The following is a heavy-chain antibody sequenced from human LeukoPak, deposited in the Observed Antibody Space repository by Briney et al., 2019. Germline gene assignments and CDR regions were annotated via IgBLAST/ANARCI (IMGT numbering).Heavy chain of an antibody. J-gene: IGHJ4*02. D-gene: IGHD6-19*01. Sequence: GGSLRLSCAASGFTFNNYAMYWVRQAPGKGLEWVSGIFGSGGSAHYADSVKGRFTISRDSSKNTVYLQMDSLRVEDTAVYYCGKTTTGYSSGRYPGWPVDYWGQGTLVTVSS. V-gene: IGHV3-23*01. CDR3: GKTTTGYSSGRYPGWPVDY. CDR2: IFGSGGSA. CDR1: GFTFNNYA.